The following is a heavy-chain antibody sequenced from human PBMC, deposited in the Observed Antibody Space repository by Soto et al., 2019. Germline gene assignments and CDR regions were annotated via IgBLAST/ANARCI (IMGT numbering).Heavy chain of an antibody. V-gene: IGHV3-30*18. Sequence: PGGSLRLSCAASGFSFSSYFMHWVRQAPGKGLEWVAVISFDGSNKYYTDSVKGRFTISRDNSKNTLYLQMNSLRAEDTAVYYCTKDRPHLIYWGQGTLVTVSS. CDR2: ISFDGSNK. J-gene: IGHJ4*02. CDR1: GFSFSSYF. CDR3: TKDRPHLIY.